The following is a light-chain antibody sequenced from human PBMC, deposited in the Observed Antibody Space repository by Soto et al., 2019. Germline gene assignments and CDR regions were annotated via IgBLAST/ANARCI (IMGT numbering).Light chain of an antibody. J-gene: IGKJ1*01. Sequence: EIVLAQSPATLSLCPGERDTLSCRASQSVSSNLAWYQQKPGQAPRLLIYGASTRATGIPARFSGSGSGTEFTLTISSLQPDDFATYYCQQYNSYPWTFGQGTKVDIK. CDR2: GAS. CDR1: QSVSSN. V-gene: IGKV3-15*01. CDR3: QQYNSYPWT.